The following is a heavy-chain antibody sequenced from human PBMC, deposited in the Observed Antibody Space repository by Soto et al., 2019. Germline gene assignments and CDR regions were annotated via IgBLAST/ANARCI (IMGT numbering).Heavy chain of an antibody. V-gene: IGHV3-74*01. CDR2: INSDGSST. Sequence: GGSLRLSCAASGFTFSSYWMHWVRQAPGKGLVWVSRINSDGSSTSYADSVKGRFTISRDNAKNTLYLQMNSLRAEDTAVYYCARERVVTEHYYYYGMDVWGQGTTVTVSS. D-gene: IGHD2-21*02. CDR3: ARERVVTEHYYYYGMDV. CDR1: GFTFSSYW. J-gene: IGHJ6*02.